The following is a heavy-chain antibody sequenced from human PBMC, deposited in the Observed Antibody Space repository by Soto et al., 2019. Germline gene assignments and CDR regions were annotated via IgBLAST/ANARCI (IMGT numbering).Heavy chain of an antibody. J-gene: IGHJ4*02. V-gene: IGHV4-30-2*01. Sequence: PSESLSLTCAVSGGSISSGTKIWSWIRGRHGKGLEWIGYIYHSGSTYYHPSLKSRVTISVDRSKNQFSLKLSSVTAADTAVYYCAAGGGLPRYYWGQGTLVTVSS. CDR2: IYHSGST. CDR1: GGSISSGTKI. D-gene: IGHD5-12*01. CDR3: AAGGGLPRYY.